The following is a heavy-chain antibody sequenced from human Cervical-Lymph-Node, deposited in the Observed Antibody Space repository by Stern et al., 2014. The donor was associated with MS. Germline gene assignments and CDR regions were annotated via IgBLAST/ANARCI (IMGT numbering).Heavy chain of an antibody. CDR1: GGSISSYY. V-gene: IGHV4-59*01. J-gene: IGHJ5*02. CDR3: ARGATQAFDP. CDR2: IYYSGST. Sequence: QVQLQESGPGLAKPSETLSLTCTVSGGSISSYYWSWLRQPPGKGLEWIGYIYYSGSTNYNPSLKSRVTISVDTSKNQFSLKLSSVTAADTAVYYCARGATQAFDPWGQGTLVTVSS.